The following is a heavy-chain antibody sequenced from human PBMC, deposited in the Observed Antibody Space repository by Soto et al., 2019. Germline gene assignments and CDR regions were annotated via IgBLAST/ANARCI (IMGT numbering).Heavy chain of an antibody. Sequence: PSETLSLTCTVAGGSISSYYWSWIRQPPGKGLEWIGYIYYSGSTNYNPSLKSRVTISVDTSKNQFSLKLSSVTAADTAVYYCARHGGLYCSGGSCYSEDDAFDIWGQGTMVTVSS. CDR2: IYYSGST. D-gene: IGHD2-15*01. CDR1: GGSISSYY. V-gene: IGHV4-59*08. CDR3: ARHGGLYCSGGSCYSEDDAFDI. J-gene: IGHJ3*02.